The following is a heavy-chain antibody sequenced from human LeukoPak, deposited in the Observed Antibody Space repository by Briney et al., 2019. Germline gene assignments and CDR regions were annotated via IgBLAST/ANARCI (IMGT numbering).Heavy chain of an antibody. D-gene: IGHD6-19*01. V-gene: IGHV3-74*01. CDR1: GFTFSSYW. CDR2: INSDGSTT. Sequence: GGSLRLSCAASGFTFSSYWMHWVRQAPGKGLVWVSRINSDGSTTSYADSVKGRFTISRDNAKNTLYLQMNSLRAEDTAVYYCARGAVAGLYYFDYWGQGTLVTVSS. CDR3: ARGAVAGLYYFDY. J-gene: IGHJ4*02.